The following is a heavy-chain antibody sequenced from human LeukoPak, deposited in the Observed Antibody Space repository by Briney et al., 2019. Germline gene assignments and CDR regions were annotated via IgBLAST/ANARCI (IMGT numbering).Heavy chain of an antibody. Sequence: SETLSLTCTVSGGSISSSSYYWGWIRQPPGKGLEWIGSIYYSRSTYYNPSHKSRVTISVDTSKNQCSLKLSSVTAADTGVYYCARTYGSGVGYYYYYYMDVWGKGTTVTISS. D-gene: IGHD3-10*01. V-gene: IGHV4-39*07. CDR1: GGSISSSSYY. CDR3: ARTYGSGVGYYYYYYMDV. CDR2: IYYSRST. J-gene: IGHJ6*03.